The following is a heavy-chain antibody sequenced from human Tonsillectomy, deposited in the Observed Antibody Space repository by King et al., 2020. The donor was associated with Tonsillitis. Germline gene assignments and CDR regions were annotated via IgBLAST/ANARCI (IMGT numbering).Heavy chain of an antibody. V-gene: IGHV4-38-2*02. CDR2: IYHSGPT. Sequence: QLQESGPGLVKPSETLSLTCTVSGSSISSAYYWGWIRQPPGKGLEWIGNIYHSGPTYYNPSLKSRVTISVDTSKNQFSLKLRSVTAADTAVYYCARGSLGYCSGTSCYDGHSDAFDIWGHGTMVTVSS. CDR3: ARGSLGYCSGTSCYDGHSDAFDI. J-gene: IGHJ3*02. CDR1: GSSISSAYY. D-gene: IGHD2-2*01.